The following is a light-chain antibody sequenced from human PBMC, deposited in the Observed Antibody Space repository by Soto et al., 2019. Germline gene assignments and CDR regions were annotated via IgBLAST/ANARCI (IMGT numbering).Light chain of an antibody. CDR2: ATS. Sequence: EIVMTQSPATLSVSPGEGATLSCRASQSVSSNLAWYQQKPGQAPRLLIYATSTRATGIPARFSCSGSGTEFTLPISNLQSEDFAVYYCQQFHDWPRTFGQGTKLEIK. J-gene: IGKJ1*01. CDR3: QQFHDWPRT. CDR1: QSVSSN. V-gene: IGKV3-15*01.